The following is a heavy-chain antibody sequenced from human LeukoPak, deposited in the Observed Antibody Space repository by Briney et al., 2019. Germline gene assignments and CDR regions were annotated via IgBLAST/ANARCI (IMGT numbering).Heavy chain of an antibody. J-gene: IGHJ3*02. CDR1: GGSISSYY. CDR3: ARGAGVRGPSGYSYIHAFDI. V-gene: IGHV4-59*12. CDR2: IYYSGST. D-gene: IGHD5-18*01. Sequence: SGTLSLTCTVSGGSISSYYWSWIRQPPGKGLEWIGYIYYSGSTNYNPSLKSRVTISVDRSKNQFSLKLSSVTAADTAVYYCARGAGVRGPSGYSYIHAFDIWGQGTMVTVSS.